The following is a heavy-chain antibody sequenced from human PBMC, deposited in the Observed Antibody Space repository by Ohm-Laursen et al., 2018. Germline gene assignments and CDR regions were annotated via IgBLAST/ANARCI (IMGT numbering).Heavy chain of an antibody. CDR1: GFTFSNYG. V-gene: IGHV3-23*01. D-gene: IGHD5-12*01. Sequence: SLRLSCAASGFTFSNYGMNWVRQAPGKGLEWVSSINDSGGDTYYADSVKGRFTISRDNSKNTLYLQMNSLRADDTVVYYCAKHRSATWVHKRFDYWGQGTPVTVSS. J-gene: IGHJ4*02. CDR3: AKHRSATWVHKRFDY. CDR2: INDSGGDT.